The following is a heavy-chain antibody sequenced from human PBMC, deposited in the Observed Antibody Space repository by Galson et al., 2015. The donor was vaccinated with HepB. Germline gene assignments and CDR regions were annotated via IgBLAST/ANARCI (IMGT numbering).Heavy chain of an antibody. Sequence: SLRLSCAASGFTFSSHGMHWVRQAPGKGLEWVAVISYDGNNKHHADSVKGRFTISRDNSKNTLYLQMNSLRAEDTAVYYCAKNPSGRSGSGWYYFAYWGQGTLVTVSS. CDR3: AKNPSGRSGSGWYYFAY. CDR2: ISYDGNNK. V-gene: IGHV3-30*18. J-gene: IGHJ4*02. CDR1: GFTFSSHG. D-gene: IGHD6-19*01.